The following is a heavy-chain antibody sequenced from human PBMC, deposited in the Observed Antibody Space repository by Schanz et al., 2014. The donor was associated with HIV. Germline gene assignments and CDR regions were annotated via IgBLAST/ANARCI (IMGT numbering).Heavy chain of an antibody. V-gene: IGHV1-2*02. CDR3: AREGTAARQFYYYGMDV. CDR2: INPNSGGT. Sequence: QVQLVQSGAEVKKPGASVKVSCKASGYTFTSYGISWVRQAPGQGLEWMGWINPNSGGTNYAQKFQGRVTLTRDTSISTAYMELSWLRSDDTAVYFCAREGTAARQFYYYGMDVWGQGTTVTVSS. D-gene: IGHD6-6*01. CDR1: GYTFTSYG. J-gene: IGHJ6*02.